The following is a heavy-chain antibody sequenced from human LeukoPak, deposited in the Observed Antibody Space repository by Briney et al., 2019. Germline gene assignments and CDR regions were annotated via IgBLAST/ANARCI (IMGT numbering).Heavy chain of an antibody. D-gene: IGHD6-13*01. CDR3: ASRPADSTWYGVFDY. CDR2: VFYPGST. Sequence: PSETLSLTCTVSGGSINIHYWSWIRQPPRKGLEWIGYVFYPGSTNYNPSLKSRVTMSLDTSRDQFSLRLTSVTAADTAIYYCASRPADSTWYGVFDYWSQGTLVTVSS. J-gene: IGHJ4*02. CDR1: GGSINIHY. V-gene: IGHV4-59*11.